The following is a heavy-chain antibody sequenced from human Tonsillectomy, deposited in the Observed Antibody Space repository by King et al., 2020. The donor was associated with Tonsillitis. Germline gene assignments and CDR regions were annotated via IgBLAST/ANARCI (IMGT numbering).Heavy chain of an antibody. V-gene: IGHV3-11*01. J-gene: IGHJ6*02. CDR1: GFTLSDYY. D-gene: IGHD3-10*01. CDR3: ARDKIPHSGTNTPNPGNYYGMDV. CDR2: ISSSGRTI. Sequence: VQLVESGGGLVKPGGSLRLSCAASGFTLSDYYMNWIRQAPGKGLEWVSYISSSGRTIYYADSVKGRFTISRDNAKKSLFLQMNSLRAEDTAVYYCARDKIPHSGTNTPNPGNYYGMDVWGQGTTVTVSS.